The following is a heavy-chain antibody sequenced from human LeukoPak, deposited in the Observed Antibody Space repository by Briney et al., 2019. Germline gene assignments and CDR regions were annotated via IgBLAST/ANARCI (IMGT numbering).Heavy chain of an antibody. CDR1: GGSITSHY. J-gene: IGHJ6*03. Sequence: SETLSLTCTVSGGSITSHYWSWIRQPPGKGLEWIGYMNYSGFSNYNPSLKSRVTISIDTSKNQFSLKLSSVTAADTAVYYCARDAIDGGYYMDVWGRGTTVTVSS. D-gene: IGHD2-15*01. CDR2: MNYSGFS. V-gene: IGHV4-59*11. CDR3: ARDAIDGGYYMDV.